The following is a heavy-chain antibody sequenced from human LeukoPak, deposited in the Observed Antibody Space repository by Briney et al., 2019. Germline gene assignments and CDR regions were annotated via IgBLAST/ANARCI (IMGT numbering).Heavy chain of an antibody. V-gene: IGHV3-53*01. J-gene: IGHJ4*02. CDR2: IYSGGST. CDR1: GFTVSSNY. CDR3: ARVFRGLYFDY. D-gene: IGHD3-16*01. Sequence: PGGSLRLSCAASGFTVSSNYMSWVRQAPGKGLEWVSVIYSGGSTYYADSVKGRFTISRDNSKNTLYLQMNSLRAEDTAVYYCARVFRGLYFDYWGQGTLVTVSS.